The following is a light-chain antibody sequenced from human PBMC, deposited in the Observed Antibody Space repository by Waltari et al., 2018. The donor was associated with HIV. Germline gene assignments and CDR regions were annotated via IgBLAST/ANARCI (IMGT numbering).Light chain of an antibody. J-gene: IGLJ1*01. Sequence: SYDLTQPPSVSVAPGQTARITCGGNNIGSKSVHWYQLRPGQAPVLFVYDDRDRPSGIPERFSGSNSGDTATLTVGWAEAGDEADYYCQVWDSNSAFFGSGTKVTVL. CDR1: NIGSKS. V-gene: IGLV3-21*02. CDR2: DDR. CDR3: QVWDSNSAF.